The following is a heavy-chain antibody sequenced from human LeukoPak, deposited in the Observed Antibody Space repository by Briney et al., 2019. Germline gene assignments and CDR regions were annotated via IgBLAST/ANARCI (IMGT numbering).Heavy chain of an antibody. CDR2: IRYDGSNK. J-gene: IGHJ6*03. CDR3: AKEGFSRGYYYYYYMDV. D-gene: IGHD6-13*01. V-gene: IGHV3-30*02. CDR1: GFTFSSYG. Sequence: GGSLRLSCAASGFTFSSYGMHWVHQAPGKGLEWVAFIRYDGSNKYYADSVKGRFTISRDNSKNTLYVQMNSLRTEDTAVYYCAKEGFSRGYYYYYYMDVWGKGTTVTVSS.